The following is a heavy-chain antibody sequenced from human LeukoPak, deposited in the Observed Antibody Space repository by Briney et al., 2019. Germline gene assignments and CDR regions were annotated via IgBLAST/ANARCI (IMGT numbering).Heavy chain of an antibody. CDR1: EFSVSSKY. V-gene: IGHV3-33*06. J-gene: IGHJ4*02. CDR3: AKADEMNMDY. D-gene: IGHD2/OR15-2a*01. CDR2: IWYDGSIK. Sequence: PGGSLRLSCAASEFSVSSKYMSWVRQAPGKGLEWVAVIWYDGSIKYYADSVKGRFTISKDNSKNTLYLQMNSLRAEDTAVYYCAKADEMNMDYWGQGTLVTVSS.